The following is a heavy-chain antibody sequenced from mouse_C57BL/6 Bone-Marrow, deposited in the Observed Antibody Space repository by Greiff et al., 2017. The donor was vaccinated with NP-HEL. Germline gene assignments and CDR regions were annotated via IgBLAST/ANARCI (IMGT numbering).Heavy chain of an antibody. V-gene: IGHV1-55*01. D-gene: IGHD2-3*01. CDR3: ARRGYYEACC. Sequence: VQLQQPGAELVKPGASVKMSCKASGYTFTSYWITWVKQRPGQGLEWIGDIYPGSGSTTYNEKFKSKATLTVDTSSSTAYMQLSSLTSKDSSVYYCARRGYYEACCWGQGTTLTVAS. CDR2: IYPGSGST. CDR1: GYTFTSYW. J-gene: IGHJ2*01.